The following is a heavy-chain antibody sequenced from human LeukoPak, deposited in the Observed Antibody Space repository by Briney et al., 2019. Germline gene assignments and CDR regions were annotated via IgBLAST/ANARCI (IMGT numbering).Heavy chain of an antibody. J-gene: IGHJ6*03. CDR2: IRFDGSNE. V-gene: IGHV3-30*02. D-gene: IGHD3-10*01. CDR1: GSTLSSYG. CDR3: AKRGSYYYYMDV. Sequence: PGGSLRLSCAASGSTLSSYGVHWVRQAPGEGLEWVAFIRFDGSNENYADSVKGRFTISRDTSKNTLYLQMNSLRAEDTAVYYCAKRGSYYYYMDVWGKGTTVTVSS.